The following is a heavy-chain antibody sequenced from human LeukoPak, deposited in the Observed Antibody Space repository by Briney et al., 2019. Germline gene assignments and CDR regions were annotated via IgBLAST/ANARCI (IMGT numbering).Heavy chain of an antibody. D-gene: IGHD4-17*01. CDR2: IYYSGST. V-gene: IGHV4-39*01. CDR1: GXSISRSRYY. J-gene: IGHJ4*02. Sequence: SETLSLTCTVSGXSISRSRYYWGWIRQPPGKGLEWIGSIYYSGSTYYSPSLKSRVTISVDTSKNQFSLKLSSVTAADTAVYYCAARYGDLDYWGQGTLVTVSS. CDR3: AARYGDLDY.